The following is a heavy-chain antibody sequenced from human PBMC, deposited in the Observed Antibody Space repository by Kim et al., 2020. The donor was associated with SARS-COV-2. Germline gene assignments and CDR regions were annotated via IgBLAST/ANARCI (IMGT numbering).Heavy chain of an antibody. CDR3: TPVPGTPFAFWGAFDV. V-gene: IGHV3-73*01. J-gene: IGHJ3*01. CDR2: IRSKASGYAT. Sequence: GGSLRLSCGASGFTFSDSAMHWVRQASGKGLEWVGRIRSKASGYATAYLESVRGRFTISRDDSRNTAYLLMNSLKTEDSAVYSCTPVPGTPFAFWGAFDV. D-gene: IGHD1-1*01. CDR1: GFTFSDSA.